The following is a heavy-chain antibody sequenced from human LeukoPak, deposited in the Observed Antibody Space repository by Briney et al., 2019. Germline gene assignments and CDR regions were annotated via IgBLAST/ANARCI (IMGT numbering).Heavy chain of an antibody. Sequence: GGSLRLSCAASGFTFNTYEMNWVRQAPGKGLEWVSYISHNGRNIHYADSVKGRVTTSRDNTKNSLYLQTNSLRAEDTAVYYCARGVAGTWYFDLWGRGTLVTVSS. CDR3: ARGVAGTWYFDL. V-gene: IGHV3-48*03. CDR1: GFTFNTYE. J-gene: IGHJ2*01. CDR2: ISHNGRNI. D-gene: IGHD6-19*01.